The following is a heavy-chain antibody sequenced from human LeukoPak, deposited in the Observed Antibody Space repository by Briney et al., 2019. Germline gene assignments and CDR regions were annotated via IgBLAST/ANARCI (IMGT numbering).Heavy chain of an antibody. D-gene: IGHD4-23*01. V-gene: IGHV1-69*13. J-gene: IGHJ1*01. CDR2: IIPMFGST. Sequence: ASVKVSCKASGGSFTNCPFHWVRQAPGQGLEWMGGIIPMFGSTDYAQKFQGRLTITADESTTTAYLELSSLRSEDTAVYYCARGDSVPLGVGNLLRVLYFNDWGQGTLVAVSS. CDR1: GGSFTNCP. CDR3: ARGDSVPLGVGNLLRVLYFND.